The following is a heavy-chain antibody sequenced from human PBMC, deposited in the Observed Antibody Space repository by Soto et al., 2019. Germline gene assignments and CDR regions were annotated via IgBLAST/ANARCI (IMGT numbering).Heavy chain of an antibody. CDR1: GRTCINHW. D-gene: IGHD6-19*01. Sequence: EFLNIAFQVAGRTCINHWIAWVRQIPGKGLEWMGIIYPGDSDARYSPSFAGQVTISVDKSITTAYLHWSSLEASDSAVYYCARQGDMAATPADAFDIWGQGTLVTVSS. CDR3: ARQGDMAATPADAFDI. J-gene: IGHJ3*02. V-gene: IGHV5-51*01. CDR2: IYPGDSDA.